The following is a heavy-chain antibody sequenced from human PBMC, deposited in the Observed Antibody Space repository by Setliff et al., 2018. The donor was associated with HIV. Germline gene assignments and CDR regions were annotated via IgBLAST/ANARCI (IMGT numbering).Heavy chain of an antibody. V-gene: IGHV4-39*07. D-gene: IGHD1-26*01. J-gene: IGHJ4*02. CDR3: AREVRWELPQGFDH. CDR2: MAYTGSG. CDR1: GGSISSRNFY. Sequence: SETLSLTCTVSGGSISSRNFYWGWIRQPPGKGLEWIGIMAYTGSGYYNSSLKSRVTISVDTSRNECSLKLTSVTAADTAVYYCAREVRWELPQGFDHWGQGSQVTVSS.